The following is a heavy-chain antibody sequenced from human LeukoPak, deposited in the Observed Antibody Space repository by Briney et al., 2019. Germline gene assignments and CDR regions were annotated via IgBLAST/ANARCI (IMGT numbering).Heavy chain of an antibody. D-gene: IGHD4-17*01. Sequence: GGSLRLSCAASGFTFSGSAIHWVRQASGKGLEWVGRIRSKANSYATAYAASVKGRFTISRDDSKNTAYLQMNSLRTEDTAVYYCARVEGYGDYVDYWGQGTLVTVSS. CDR2: IRSKANSYAT. CDR3: ARVEGYGDYVDY. CDR1: GFTFSGSA. V-gene: IGHV3-73*01. J-gene: IGHJ4*02.